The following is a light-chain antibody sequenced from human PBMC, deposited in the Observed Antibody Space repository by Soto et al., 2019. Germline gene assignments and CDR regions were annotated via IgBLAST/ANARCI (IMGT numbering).Light chain of an antibody. J-gene: IGKJ1*01. CDR2: GAS. Sequence: EIVLTQSPGTLSLSPGERATLSCRASQSVSSSYLAWYQQKPGQAPRLLIYGASSRATGIPDRFSGSGSGTDFTLTISRLEPEDFAVYYWQQYGSSPRTFGKGTKVEIK. V-gene: IGKV3-20*01. CDR1: QSVSSSY. CDR3: QQYGSSPRT.